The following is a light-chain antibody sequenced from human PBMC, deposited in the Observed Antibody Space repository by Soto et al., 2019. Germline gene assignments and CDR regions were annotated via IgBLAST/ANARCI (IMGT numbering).Light chain of an antibody. CDR1: QGISNY. Sequence: GDRVIISCRASQGISNYLAWYQQKPGKVPKLLIFGASTLQSGVPSRFSGSGSGTDFTLTISSLQPEDVATYYCQHYNSYSEAFGQGTKVELK. J-gene: IGKJ1*01. CDR3: QHYNSYSEA. V-gene: IGKV1-27*01. CDR2: GAS.